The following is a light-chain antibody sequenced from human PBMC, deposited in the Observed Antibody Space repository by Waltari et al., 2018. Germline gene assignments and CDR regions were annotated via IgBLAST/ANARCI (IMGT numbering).Light chain of an antibody. Sequence: QSVLPQPPSVSGAPGPRVTIPCTGSSSNIGAGSFVHWYQQLPGTAPKLLIYGNSNRPSGVPDRFSGSKSGTSASLAITGLQAEDEADYYCQSYDISLSVLFGGGTKLTVL. V-gene: IGLV1-40*01. CDR1: SSNIGAGSF. J-gene: IGLJ2*01. CDR3: QSYDISLSVL. CDR2: GNS.